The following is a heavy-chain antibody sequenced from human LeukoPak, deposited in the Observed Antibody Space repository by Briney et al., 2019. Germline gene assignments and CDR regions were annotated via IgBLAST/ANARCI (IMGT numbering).Heavy chain of an antibody. J-gene: IGHJ4*02. Sequence: QAGGSLRLSCAASGFTFCSYAMSWVRQAPGKGLECVSAISGSGGSTYYADSVKGRFTISRDNSKNTLYLQMNSLRAEDTAVYYCAKTPPRASYCTGGVCYWDYWGQGTLVTVSS. CDR1: GFTFCSYA. CDR3: AKTPPRASYCTGGVCYWDY. CDR2: ISGSGGST. D-gene: IGHD2-8*02. V-gene: IGHV3-23*01.